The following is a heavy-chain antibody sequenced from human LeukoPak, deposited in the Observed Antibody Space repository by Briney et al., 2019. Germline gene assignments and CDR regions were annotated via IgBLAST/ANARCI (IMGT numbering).Heavy chain of an antibody. CDR1: GGSFSGYY. CDR2: INHSGST. V-gene: IGHV4-34*01. J-gene: IGHJ4*02. Sequence: SETLSLTCAVYGGSFSGYYWSWIRQPPGKGLEWIGEINHSGSTNYNPSLKSRVTISVDTSKNQFSLKLSSVTAADTAVYYCARGRVDGYVDYWGQGTLVTVSS. CDR3: ARGRVDGYVDY. D-gene: IGHD6-19*01.